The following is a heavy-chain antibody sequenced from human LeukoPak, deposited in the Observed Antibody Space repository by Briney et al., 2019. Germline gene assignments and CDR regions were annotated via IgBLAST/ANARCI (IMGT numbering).Heavy chain of an antibody. D-gene: IGHD6-19*01. CDR3: ARDRGSVAVAGIDY. CDR1: GFTFSSYG. Sequence: GGSLRLSCAASGFTFSSYGMTWVRQAPGKGLEWVSAIGPGGGDTYYADSVKGRFTISRDNSKNTLYLQMNSLRTEDTAVYYCARDRGSVAVAGIDYWGQGTLVTVSS. V-gene: IGHV3-23*01. J-gene: IGHJ4*02. CDR2: IGPGGGDT.